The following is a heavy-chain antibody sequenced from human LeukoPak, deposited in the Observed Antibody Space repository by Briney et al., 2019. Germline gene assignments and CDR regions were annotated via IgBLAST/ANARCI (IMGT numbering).Heavy chain of an antibody. D-gene: IGHD4-17*01. CDR1: GYTFTGYY. Sequence: ASVKVSCKASGYTFTGYYMHWVRQAPGQGLEWMGWINPNSGGTNYAQKFQGRVTMTRDRSISTAYMELSRLRSDDTAVYYCARVATVTNNWFDPWGQGTLVTVSS. CDR2: INPNSGGT. CDR3: ARVATVTNNWFDP. V-gene: IGHV1-2*02. J-gene: IGHJ5*02.